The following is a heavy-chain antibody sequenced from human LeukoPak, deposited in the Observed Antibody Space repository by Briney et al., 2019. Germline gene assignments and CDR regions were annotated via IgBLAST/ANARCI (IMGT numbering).Heavy chain of an antibody. V-gene: IGHV3-48*03. CDR2: ISSGGSTI. D-gene: IGHD1-1*01. CDR1: GFTFSTYE. J-gene: IGHJ4*02. Sequence: GGSLRLSCAASGFTFSTYEMNWVRQAPGKGLEWVSYISSGGSTIYYADSVKGRFTISRDDAKNSLYLQMNSLRAEDTAVYYCARSPGTLPLDYWGQGTLVTVSS. CDR3: ARSPGTLPLDY.